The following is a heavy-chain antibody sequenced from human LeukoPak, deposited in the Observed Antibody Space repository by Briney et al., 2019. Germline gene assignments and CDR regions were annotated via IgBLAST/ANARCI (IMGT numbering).Heavy chain of an antibody. Sequence: SETLSLTCTVSGASINNYYWSWIRQPAGKGLEWIGRIYSSGSTNYNPSLQSRVTMSVDTSKNQFSLKLSSVTAADTAVYYCARGSSGWYSIDYWGQGTLVTVPS. V-gene: IGHV4-4*07. CDR2: IYSSGST. D-gene: IGHD6-19*01. CDR1: GASINNYY. CDR3: ARGSSGWYSIDY. J-gene: IGHJ4*02.